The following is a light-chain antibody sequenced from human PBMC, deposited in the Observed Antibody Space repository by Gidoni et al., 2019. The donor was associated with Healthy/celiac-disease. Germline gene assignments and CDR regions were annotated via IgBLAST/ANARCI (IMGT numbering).Light chain of an antibody. CDR1: QSLLHSNGYNY. J-gene: IGKJ3*01. CDR3: MQALQAFT. CDR2: LGS. Sequence: DIVMTQSPLSLPVTPGEPASISCRSSQSLLHSNGYNYLDWYLQKPGQSPQLLIYLGSNRASGVTDRLSGSGAGTDFTLKISRVEAEDVGVDYGMQALQAFTFGPXTKVDIK. V-gene: IGKV2-28*01.